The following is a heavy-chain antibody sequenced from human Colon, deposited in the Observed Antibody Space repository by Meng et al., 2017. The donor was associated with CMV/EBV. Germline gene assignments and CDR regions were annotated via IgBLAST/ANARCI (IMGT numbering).Heavy chain of an antibody. D-gene: IGHD2-2*03. V-gene: IGHV3-15*01. CDR3: TTTRTSSGYWIPFDP. J-gene: IGHJ5*02. CDR2: ISSETDGGTT. CDR1: SVINAW. Sequence: SVINAWMSWVRQVPGKGLEWVGRISSETDGGTTDYAAPVKGRFAISRDDSKNILNLQMNSLKSEDTAVYYCTTTRTSSGYWIPFDPWGQGTLVTVSS.